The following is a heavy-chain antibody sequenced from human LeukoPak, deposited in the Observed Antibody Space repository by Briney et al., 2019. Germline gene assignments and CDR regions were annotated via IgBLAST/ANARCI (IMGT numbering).Heavy chain of an antibody. CDR3: ARAYSNYYYYGMDV. CDR2: INAGNGNT. CDR1: GYTFTSYA. J-gene: IGHJ6*02. D-gene: IGHD4-11*01. V-gene: IGHV1-3*01. Sequence: ASVTVSCTASGYTFTSYAMHWVRQAPGQRLEWMGWINAGNGNTKYSQKFQGRVTITRDTSASTAYMELSSLRSEDTAVYYCARAYSNYYYYGMDVWGRGTTVTVSS.